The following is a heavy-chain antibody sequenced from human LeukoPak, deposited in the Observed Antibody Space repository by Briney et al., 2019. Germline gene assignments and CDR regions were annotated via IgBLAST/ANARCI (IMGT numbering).Heavy chain of an antibody. Sequence: PSQTLSLTCTVSGGSISSGGYYWSWIRQHPGKGLEWIGYIYYSGSTYYNPSLKSRVTISVNTSKNQFSLKLSSVTAADTAVYYCARLVTMVRGVITVFHDYYYGMDVWGQGTTVTVSS. CDR2: IYYSGST. V-gene: IGHV4-31*03. D-gene: IGHD3-10*01. J-gene: IGHJ6*02. CDR3: ARLVTMVRGVITVFHDYYYGMDV. CDR1: GGSISSGGYY.